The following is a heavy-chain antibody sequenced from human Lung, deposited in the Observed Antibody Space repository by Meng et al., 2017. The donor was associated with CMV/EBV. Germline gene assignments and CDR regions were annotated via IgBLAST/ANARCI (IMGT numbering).Heavy chain of an antibody. CDR1: GFTFSSYE. D-gene: IGHD2-15*01. J-gene: IGHJ6*02. CDR2: ISTSGTTI. CDR3: ARSSGWLTPGGYGMDV. V-gene: IGHV3-48*03. Sequence: GGSLRLSXAASGFTFSSYEMNWVRQAPGKGLEWVAYISTSGTTIYYADSVRGRFTISRDNAKNSLFLQMNSLRAEDTAVYYCARSSGWLTPGGYGMDVWGQGTTVTVSS.